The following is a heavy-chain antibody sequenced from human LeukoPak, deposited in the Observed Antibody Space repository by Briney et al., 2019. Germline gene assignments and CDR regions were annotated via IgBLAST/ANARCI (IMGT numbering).Heavy chain of an antibody. D-gene: IGHD1-14*01. CDR1: GYRFTSYW. CDR2: IYPSDSDT. Sequence: GESLKISCKGSGYRFTSYWIGWVRQMPGKGLEWMGIIYPSDSDTRYSPSFQGQVTISVDKSISTAYLQWSSLKASDTAMYYCVRHIGELRPDDYYYFYYMDVWGKGTTVTVSS. CDR3: VRHIGELRPDDYYYFYYMDV. V-gene: IGHV5-51*01. J-gene: IGHJ6*03.